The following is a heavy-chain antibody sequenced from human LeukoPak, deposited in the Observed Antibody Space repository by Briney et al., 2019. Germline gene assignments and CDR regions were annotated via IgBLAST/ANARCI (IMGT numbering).Heavy chain of an antibody. D-gene: IGHD4-17*01. J-gene: IGHJ4*02. V-gene: IGHV3-48*03. CDR1: GFTFSSYE. Sequence: GGSLRLSCAPSGFTFSSYEMNWVRQAPGKGLEWVSHISSSGNTIHYADSVKGRFTVSRDNAKNSVYLQMNSLRAEDTAVYYCARDEEGDYDFDYWGQGTLVTVSS. CDR2: ISSSGNTI. CDR3: ARDEEGDYDFDY.